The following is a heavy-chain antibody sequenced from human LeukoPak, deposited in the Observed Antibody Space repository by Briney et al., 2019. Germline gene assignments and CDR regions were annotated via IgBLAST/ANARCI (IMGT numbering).Heavy chain of an antibody. D-gene: IGHD3-22*01. CDR1: GGSISSSSYY. CDR3: ARQSYYYDSSGYGYFDY. Sequence: SETLSLTCTVSGGSISSSSYYWGWIRQPPGKGLEWIGSIYYSGSTYYNPSLKSRVTISVDTSKNQFSLKLSSVTAADTAVYYCARQSYYYDSSGYGYFDYWGQGTLVTVSS. V-gene: IGHV4-39*01. J-gene: IGHJ4*02. CDR2: IYYSGST.